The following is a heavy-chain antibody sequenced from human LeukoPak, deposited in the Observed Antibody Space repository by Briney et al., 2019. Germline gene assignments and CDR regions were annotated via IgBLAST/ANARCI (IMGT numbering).Heavy chain of an antibody. CDR1: GFSLSDYY. Sequence: GGSLRLSCAASGFSLSDYYMSWIRQAPGKGLEWVSYISSSGSTIYYADSVKGRFTISRDNAKKSLDLQMNSLRAEDTAVYYCGRILAGARYYYYMDVWGKGTTVTVSS. CDR3: GRILAGARYYYYMDV. CDR2: ISSSGSTI. J-gene: IGHJ6*03. V-gene: IGHV3-11*01.